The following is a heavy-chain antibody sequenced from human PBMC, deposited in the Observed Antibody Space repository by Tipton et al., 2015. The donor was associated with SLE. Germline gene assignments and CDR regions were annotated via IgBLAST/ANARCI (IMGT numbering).Heavy chain of an antibody. CDR2: INPNRGGT. J-gene: IGHJ6*03. CDR3: GRGGVGLDYYYYYYMDV. Sequence: QVQLVQSGAEGKKPGASVKVSCKASGYTFTGYYMHWVRQAPGQGLEWMGWINPNRGGTNYAQKFQGGATMTMDTSISTAYMGLSRLRSTDSAVYYCGRGGVGLDYYYYYYMDVWGKGTTVTVSS. CDR1: GYTFTGYY. D-gene: IGHD1-26*01. V-gene: IGHV1-2*02.